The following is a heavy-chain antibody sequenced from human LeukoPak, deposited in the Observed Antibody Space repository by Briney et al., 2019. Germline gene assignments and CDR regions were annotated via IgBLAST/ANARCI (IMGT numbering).Heavy chain of an antibody. D-gene: IGHD2-2*01. Sequence: GGSLRLSCAASGFTFSSYGMHWVRQAPGKGLEWVAFIRYDGSNKFYADSVKGRFTISRDNSKNTLYLQMNSLRAEDTAVYYCAKVWRWSNIGYCSSTSCYLFDYWGQGTLVTVSS. V-gene: IGHV3-30*02. CDR2: IRYDGSNK. CDR3: AKVWRWSNIGYCSSTSCYLFDY. J-gene: IGHJ4*02. CDR1: GFTFSSYG.